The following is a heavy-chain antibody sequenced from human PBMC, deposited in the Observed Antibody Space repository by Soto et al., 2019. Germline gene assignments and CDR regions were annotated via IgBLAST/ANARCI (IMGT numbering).Heavy chain of an antibody. CDR3: ARDLFGSGRDD. Sequence: PSETLSLTSPVSGGSINSGGYYWSWIRQLPGKGLEWIGFINYSGSTYYNPSLKSRVTISLDTSERQFSLKLNSVTAADTAVYYCARDLFGSGRDDWGQGALVTVSS. CDR2: INYSGST. V-gene: IGHV4-31*03. D-gene: IGHD2-15*01. J-gene: IGHJ4*02. CDR1: GGSINSGGYY.